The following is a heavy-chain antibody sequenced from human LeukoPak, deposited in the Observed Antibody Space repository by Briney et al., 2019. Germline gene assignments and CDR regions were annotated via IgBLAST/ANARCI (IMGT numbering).Heavy chain of an antibody. CDR2: INHSGST. J-gene: IGHJ6*03. V-gene: IGHV4-34*01. Sequence: SETLSLTCAVYGGSFSGYYWSWIRQPPGKGLEWIGEINHSGSTNYNPSLKSRVTISVDTSKNQCSLKLSSVTAADTAVYYCARCRSGITMVRGVINYYYYMDVWGKGTTVTISS. CDR3: ARCRSGITMVRGVINYYYYMDV. D-gene: IGHD3-10*01. CDR1: GGSFSGYY.